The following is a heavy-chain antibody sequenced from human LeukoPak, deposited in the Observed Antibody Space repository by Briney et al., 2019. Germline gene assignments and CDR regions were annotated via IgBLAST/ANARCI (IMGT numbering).Heavy chain of an antibody. CDR2: ISSSGSTI. Sequence: PGGSLRLSCAASGFTFGSYEVNWVRQAPGKGLEWVSYISSSGSTIYYADSVKGRFTISRDNAKNSLYVQMNSLRAEDTAVYYCARMSGSYSSGWSFDYWGQGTLVTVSS. V-gene: IGHV3-48*03. CDR3: ARMSGSYSSGWSFDY. J-gene: IGHJ4*02. D-gene: IGHD6-19*01. CDR1: GFTFGSYE.